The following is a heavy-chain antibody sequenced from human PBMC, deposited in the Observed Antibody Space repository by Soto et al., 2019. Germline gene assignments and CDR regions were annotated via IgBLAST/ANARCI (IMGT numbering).Heavy chain of an antibody. Sequence: PGGSLRLSCAASGFTFDDYAMHWVRQAPGKGLEWVSGISWNSGSIGYADSVKGRFTISRDNAKNSLYLQMNSLRAEDTALYYCAKSAWQLVGFDYWGQGTLVTVSS. CDR1: GFTFDDYA. V-gene: IGHV3-9*01. CDR2: ISWNSGSI. J-gene: IGHJ4*02. CDR3: AKSAWQLVGFDY. D-gene: IGHD6-13*01.